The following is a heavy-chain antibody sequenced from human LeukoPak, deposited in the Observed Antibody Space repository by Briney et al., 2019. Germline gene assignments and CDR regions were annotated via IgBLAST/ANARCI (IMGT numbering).Heavy chain of an antibody. Sequence: ASVKVSCKASGYTFTSYYMHWVRQAPGQGLEWMGIIKPSGGSTSYAQKFQGRVTMTRDTSTSTVYMELSSLRSEDTAVYYCARDRRWGYQLLYGLTRNYGMDVWGQGTTVTISS. D-gene: IGHD2-2*01. J-gene: IGHJ6*02. V-gene: IGHV1-46*01. CDR1: GYTFTSYY. CDR3: ARDRRWGYQLLYGLTRNYGMDV. CDR2: IKPSGGST.